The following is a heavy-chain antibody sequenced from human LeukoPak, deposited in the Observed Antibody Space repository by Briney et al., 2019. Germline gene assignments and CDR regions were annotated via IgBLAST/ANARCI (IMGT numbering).Heavy chain of an antibody. D-gene: IGHD6-19*01. Sequence: PGGSLRLSCAASGFALISFTMSWVRQTPGKGLEWVASISGTGTNTYYADSVKGRFTISRDNSRNTLYLQMNSLGAEDTAIYYCAKDHGVAVTGMFYWGQGTLVTVSS. CDR2: ISGTGTNT. J-gene: IGHJ4*02. CDR3: AKDHGVAVTGMFY. V-gene: IGHV3-23*01. CDR1: GFALISFT.